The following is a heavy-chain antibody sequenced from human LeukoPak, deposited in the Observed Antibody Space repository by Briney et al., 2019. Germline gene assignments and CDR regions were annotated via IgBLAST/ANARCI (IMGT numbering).Heavy chain of an antibody. CDR1: GGSFSGYY. CDR3: ARGLSDVY. Sequence: SETLSLTCAVYGGSFSGYYWTWIRQPPGKGLEWIGEINHSGSTNYNPSLKSRVTISIDTSKNQFSLILSSVTAADAAVYYCARGLSDVYWGQGTLVTVSS. CDR2: INHSGST. J-gene: IGHJ4*02. V-gene: IGHV4-34*01.